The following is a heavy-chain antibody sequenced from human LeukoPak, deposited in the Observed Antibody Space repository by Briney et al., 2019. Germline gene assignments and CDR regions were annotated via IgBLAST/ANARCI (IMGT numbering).Heavy chain of an antibody. CDR1: GFTFSSYA. Sequence: GGTLRLSCAASGFTFSSYAMHRVRKAPGKGLKRVAVISYDGSNKYYADSVKSRFTISRDNSKNTLYLQMNSLRAEDTAVYYCARGESGIVVVPAAPLDYWGQGTLVTVSS. CDR3: ARGESGIVVVPAAPLDY. J-gene: IGHJ4*02. V-gene: IGHV3-30*04. D-gene: IGHD2-2*01. CDR2: ISYDGSNK.